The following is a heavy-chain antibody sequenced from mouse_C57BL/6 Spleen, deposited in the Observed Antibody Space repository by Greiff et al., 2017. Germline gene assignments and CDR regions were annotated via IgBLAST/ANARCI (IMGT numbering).Heavy chain of an antibody. J-gene: IGHJ2*01. CDR2: IDPEDGDT. D-gene: IGHD2-4*01. CDR3: RLDYDVVITDY. Sequence: EVKLQESGAELVRPGASVKLSCTASGFNIKDYYMHWVKQRPEQGLEWIGRIDPEDGDTEYAPKFQGKATMTADTSSNTAYLQLSSLTSEDTAVYYCRLDYDVVITDYWGQGTTLTVSS. V-gene: IGHV14-1*01. CDR1: GFNIKDYY.